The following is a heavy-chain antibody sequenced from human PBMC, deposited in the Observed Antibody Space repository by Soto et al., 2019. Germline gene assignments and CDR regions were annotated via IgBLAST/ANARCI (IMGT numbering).Heavy chain of an antibody. CDR2: INAGNGNT. V-gene: IGHV1-3*01. CDR1: VYTFTSYA. Sequence: QVQLVQSGAEVKKPGASVKVSCKASVYTFTSYAMHWVRQAPGQRLEWMGWINAGNGNTKYSQKFQGRVTITRDTSASTAYMELSSLRSEDTAVYYCARGGILYWYFDLWGRGTLVTVSS. CDR3: ARGGILYWYFDL. J-gene: IGHJ2*01. D-gene: IGHD1-26*01.